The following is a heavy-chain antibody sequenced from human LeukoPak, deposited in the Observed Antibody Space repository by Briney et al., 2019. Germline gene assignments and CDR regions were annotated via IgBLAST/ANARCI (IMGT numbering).Heavy chain of an antibody. CDR3: ARPWAAGGDYYYMDV. CDR1: GYTFTSYG. J-gene: IGHJ6*03. V-gene: IGHV1-18*01. CDR2: ISAYNGNT. Sequence: ASVKVSCKASGYTFTSYGISWVRQAPGQGLEWMGWISAYNGNTNYAQKLQGRVTMTTDTSTSTAYMELRSLRSDDTAVYYCARPWAAGGDYYYMDVRGKGTTVTVSS. D-gene: IGHD3-10*01.